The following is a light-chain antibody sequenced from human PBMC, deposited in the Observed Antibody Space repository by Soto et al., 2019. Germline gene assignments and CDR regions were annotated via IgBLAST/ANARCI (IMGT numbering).Light chain of an antibody. CDR1: SSNIGSNY. J-gene: IGLJ1*01. Sequence: QSVLTQPPSAPGTPGQRVTISCSGSSSNIGSNYVYWYQQFPGTAPKLLIYRNNQRPSGVPDRFSGSKSGTSASLAISGLRSEDEADYYCVAWDDSLSGHVFGTGTKVTVL. V-gene: IGLV1-47*01. CDR3: VAWDDSLSGHV. CDR2: RNN.